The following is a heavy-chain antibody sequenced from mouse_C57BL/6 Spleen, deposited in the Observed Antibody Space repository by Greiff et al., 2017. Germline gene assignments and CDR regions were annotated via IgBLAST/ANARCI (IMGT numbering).Heavy chain of an antibody. CDR1: GYSITSGYY. J-gene: IGHJ2*01. V-gene: IGHV3-6*01. CDR2: ISYDGSN. Sequence: EVQLQESGPGLVKPSQSLSLTCSVTGYSITSGYYWNWIRQFPGNKLEWMGYISYDGSNNYNPSLKNRISITRDTSKNQFFLKLNSVTTEDTATYYCARDLFGHWGQGTTLTVSS. CDR3: ARDLFGH. D-gene: IGHD1-1*01.